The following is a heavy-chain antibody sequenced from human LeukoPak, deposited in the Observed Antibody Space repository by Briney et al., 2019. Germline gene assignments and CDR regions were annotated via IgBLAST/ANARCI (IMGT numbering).Heavy chain of an antibody. D-gene: IGHD5-12*01. CDR1: GFTLSNCA. V-gene: IGHV3-23*01. Sequence: GSLRLTCAASGFTLSNCAMTWVRQAPGKGLEWVSGIDTKGSRTYYADSVKGRFTISRDNSKNTLYLQMNSLRAEDTAVYYCAKEVVATIPPLWGQGTLVTVSS. CDR2: IDTKGSRT. CDR3: AKEVVATIPPL. J-gene: IGHJ4*02.